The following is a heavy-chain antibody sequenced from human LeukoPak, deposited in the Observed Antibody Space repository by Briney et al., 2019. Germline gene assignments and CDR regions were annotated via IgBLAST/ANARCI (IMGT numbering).Heavy chain of an antibody. CDR3: ARLFDRESIAVAGVDY. D-gene: IGHD6-19*01. J-gene: IGHJ4*02. Sequence: SETLSLTCAVYGGSFSGYYWSWIRQPPGKGLEWIGSIYYSGSTYYNPSLKSRVTISVDTSKNQFSLKLSSVTAADTAVYYCARLFDRESIAVAGVDYWGQGTLVTVSS. V-gene: IGHV4-34*01. CDR1: GGSFSGYY. CDR2: IYYSGST.